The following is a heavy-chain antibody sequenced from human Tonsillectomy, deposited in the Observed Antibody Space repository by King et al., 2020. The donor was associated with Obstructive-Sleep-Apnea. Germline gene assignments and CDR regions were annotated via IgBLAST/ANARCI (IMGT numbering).Heavy chain of an antibody. Sequence: VQLVESGGGLVKPGGSLRLSCAASGFTFSNAWMSWVRQAPGKGLEWVGRIKSKTDGGTTDYAAPVKGRFTISRDDSKNTLYLQMNSLKTEDTAVYYFTTDYYGSGSYLAGDYWGQGTLVTVSS. V-gene: IGHV3-15*01. J-gene: IGHJ4*02. CDR1: GFTFSNAW. CDR2: IKSKTDGGTT. D-gene: IGHD3-10*01. CDR3: TTDYYGSGSYLAGDY.